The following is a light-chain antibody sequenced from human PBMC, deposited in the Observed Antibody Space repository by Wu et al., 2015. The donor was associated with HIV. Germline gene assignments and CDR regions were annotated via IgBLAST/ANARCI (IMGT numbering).Light chain of an antibody. J-gene: IGKJ2*01. CDR3: QQYDTYPYN. CDR1: QSISSS. V-gene: IGKV1-8*01. CDR2: AAS. Sequence: AIRMTQSPSSLSASTGDRVTLTCRASQSISSSLAWYQQKPGKAPKLLIYAASTLQSGVPSRFSASGSGTDFTLTISCLQSEDFATYYCQQYDTYPYNFGQGTRVEIK.